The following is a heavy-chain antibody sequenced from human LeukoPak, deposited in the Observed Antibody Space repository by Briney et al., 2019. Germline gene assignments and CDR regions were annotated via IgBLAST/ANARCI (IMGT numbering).Heavy chain of an antibody. J-gene: IGHJ1*01. V-gene: IGHV3-30*02. Sequence: GGSLRLSCAASGFIFNSYGMHWVRQAPGKGLEWVAFIRYDGSNKYYADSVKGRFTISRDNSKNTLYLQMNSLRAEDTAVYYCAKDRNYYDSSGYYFPLEYFQHWGQGTLVTVSS. CDR1: GFIFNSYG. CDR2: IRYDGSNK. D-gene: IGHD3-22*01. CDR3: AKDRNYYDSSGYYFPLEYFQH.